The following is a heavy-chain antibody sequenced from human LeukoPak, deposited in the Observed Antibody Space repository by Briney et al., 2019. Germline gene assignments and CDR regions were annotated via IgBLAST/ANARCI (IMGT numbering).Heavy chain of an antibody. D-gene: IGHD1-26*01. V-gene: IGHV3-30*02. Sequence: GGSLRLSCAASGFTFSSYGMHWVRQAPGKGLEWVAFIRYDGSNKYYADSVKGRFTISRDNSKNTLYLQMNSLRAEDTAVYYCAKEAGRIVGATRVDYWGQGTLVTVSS. CDR3: AKEAGRIVGATRVDY. J-gene: IGHJ4*02. CDR1: GFTFSSYG. CDR2: IRYDGSNK.